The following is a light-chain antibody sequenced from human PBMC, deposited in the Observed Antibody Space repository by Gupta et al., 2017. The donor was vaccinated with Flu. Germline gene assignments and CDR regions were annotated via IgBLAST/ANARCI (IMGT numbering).Light chain of an antibody. V-gene: IGKV3-15*01. CDR1: QEIADN. Sequence: EIVMTQSPGPLSVSPGEGATLSCRAIQEIADNLAWYQQKPGQAPRLLLSGASTRATGTPARFSGSRSGTEFTLTISSLQSEDFAVYYCQQYNNWPLTFGGGTKVEIK. J-gene: IGKJ4*01. CDR2: GAS. CDR3: QQYNNWPLT.